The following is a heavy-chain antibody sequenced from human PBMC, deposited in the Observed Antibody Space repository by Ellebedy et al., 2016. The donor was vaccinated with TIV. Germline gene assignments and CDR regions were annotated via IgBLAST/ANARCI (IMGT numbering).Heavy chain of an antibody. Sequence: GGSLRLXCAASGFTLSGSAMHWARQSSGKGLEWIGRIRSQANSYATAYAPSVKGRFFISRDDSKNTAYLHMNSLNTEDSAVYYCTRRGVSGGITFDYWGQGTLVTVSS. CDR1: GFTLSGSA. CDR3: TRRGVSGGITFDY. J-gene: IGHJ4*02. V-gene: IGHV3-73*01. D-gene: IGHD1-20*01. CDR2: IRSQANSYAT.